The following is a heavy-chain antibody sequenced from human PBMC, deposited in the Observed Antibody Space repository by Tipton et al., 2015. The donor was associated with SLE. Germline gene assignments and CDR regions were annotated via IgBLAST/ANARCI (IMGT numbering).Heavy chain of an antibody. CDR1: GGTFSSYT. CDR2: IIPILGIA. D-gene: IGHD3-22*01. CDR3: ARGGSYYYDSSGRAHAFDI. Sequence: QSGAEVKKPGSSVKVSCKASGGTFSSYTISWVRQAPGQGLEWMGRIIPILGIANYAQKFQDRVTITADKSTSTAYMELSSLRSEDTAVYYCARGGSYYYDSSGRAHAFDIWGQGTMVTVSS. V-gene: IGHV1-69*04. J-gene: IGHJ3*02.